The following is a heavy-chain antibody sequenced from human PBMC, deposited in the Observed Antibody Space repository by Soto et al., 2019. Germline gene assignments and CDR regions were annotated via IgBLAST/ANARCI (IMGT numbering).Heavy chain of an antibody. Sequence: GGTLRLSCAASGFDFSSNSMTWVRQAPGKGLEWVSGISATGDKTFYLDSVRGRFTVSRDIYKNILYLHMSSLRAEDTAVYYCTKWSGFGDAWGQGTLVTVSS. D-gene: IGHD3-10*01. CDR1: GFDFSSNS. CDR3: TKWSGFGDA. J-gene: IGHJ5*02. CDR2: ISATGDKT. V-gene: IGHV3-23*01.